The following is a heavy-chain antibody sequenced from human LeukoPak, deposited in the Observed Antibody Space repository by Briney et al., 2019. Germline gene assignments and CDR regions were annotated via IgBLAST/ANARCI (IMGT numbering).Heavy chain of an antibody. J-gene: IGHJ6*02. CDR2: IIPILGIA. CDR1: GGTFSSYA. D-gene: IGHD3-10*01. Sequence: SVRVSCKASGGTFSSYAISWVRQAPGQGLEWMGRIIPILGIANYAQKFQGRVTITADKSTSTAYMELSSLRSEDTAVYYCARDMVRGVMDVWGQGTTVTVSS. V-gene: IGHV1-69*04. CDR3: ARDMVRGVMDV.